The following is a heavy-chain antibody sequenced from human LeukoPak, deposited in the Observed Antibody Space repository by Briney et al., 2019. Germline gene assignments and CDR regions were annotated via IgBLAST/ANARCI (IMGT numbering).Heavy chain of an antibody. CDR2: IRYDGSNK. CDR1: GFTFSSDG. D-gene: IGHD6-13*01. Sequence: GGSLRLSCAASGFTFSSDGMHWVRRPPARGLEGVACIRYDGSNKYYAHSVKGRFTISRDNSKNTLYLQMNSLRAEDTAVYYCARGRFRTPAADYFDYWGQGTLVTVSS. CDR3: ARGRFRTPAADYFDY. V-gene: IGHV3-30*02. J-gene: IGHJ4*02.